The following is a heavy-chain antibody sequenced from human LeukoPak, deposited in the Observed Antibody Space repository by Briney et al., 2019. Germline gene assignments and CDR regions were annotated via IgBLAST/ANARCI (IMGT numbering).Heavy chain of an antibody. V-gene: IGHV1-46*01. J-gene: IGHJ4*02. D-gene: IGHD3-22*01. CDR1: GYTFTSYY. Sequence: ASVKLSCKASGYTFTSYYMQWVRQAPGQGLEWMGIINPNGGSTSYTQKLQGRVTMTRDMSTSTVYMEMSSLRSDDTAVYYCARGRLNYDSAGYYDNPHLDYWGQGTLVTVSS. CDR3: ARGRLNYDSAGYYDNPHLDY. CDR2: INPNGGST.